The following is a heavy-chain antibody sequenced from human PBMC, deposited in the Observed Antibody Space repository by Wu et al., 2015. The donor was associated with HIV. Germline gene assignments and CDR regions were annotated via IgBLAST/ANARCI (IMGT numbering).Heavy chain of an antibody. J-gene: IGHJ4*02. V-gene: IGHV1-2*02. CDR2: INPISGGT. D-gene: IGHD7-27*01. Sequence: QVQLVQSGAEVKKPGASVKVSCKASGYIFSGYYMHWVRQAPGQGLEWMGWINPISGGTNYAQKFQGRVTLTRDTSISTSYMQLSRLRSDDTAVYSCAKDRSWGSEVVDSWGQGTLVTVSS. CDR3: AKDRSWGSEVVDS. CDR1: GYIFSGYY.